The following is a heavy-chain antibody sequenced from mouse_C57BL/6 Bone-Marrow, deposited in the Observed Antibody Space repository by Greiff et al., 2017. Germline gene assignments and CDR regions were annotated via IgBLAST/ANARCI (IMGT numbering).Heavy chain of an antibody. D-gene: IGHD1-1*01. CDR1: GFTFSSYA. J-gene: IGHJ2*01. V-gene: IGHV5-4*01. CDR2: ISDGGSYT. Sequence: EVQGVESGGGLVKPGGSLKLSCAASGFTFSSYAMSWVRQTPEKRLEWVATISDGGSYTYYPDNVKGRFPISRDNAKNNLYRQMSHLKSEDTAMYYCITTVVARGYYFDDWGQGTTLTVSS. CDR3: ITTVVARGYYFDD.